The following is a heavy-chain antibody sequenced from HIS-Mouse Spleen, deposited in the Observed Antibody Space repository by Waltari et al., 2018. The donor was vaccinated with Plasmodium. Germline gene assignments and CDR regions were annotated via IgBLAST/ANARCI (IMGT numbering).Heavy chain of an antibody. CDR1: GFTFRSYA. CDR2: ISGSGGST. D-gene: IGHD3-10*01. CDR3: AKGFDY. Sequence: EVQLLESGGGLVQPGGSLRLSFAASGFTFRSYAMSWGRQAPGKGLGWVSAISGSGGSTYYADSVKGRFTISRDNSKNTLYLQMNSLRAEDTAVYHCAKGFDYWGQGTLVTVSS. V-gene: IGHV3-23*01. J-gene: IGHJ4*02.